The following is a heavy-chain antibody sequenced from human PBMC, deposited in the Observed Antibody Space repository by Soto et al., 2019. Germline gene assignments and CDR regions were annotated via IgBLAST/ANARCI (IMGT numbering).Heavy chain of an antibody. D-gene: IGHD3-9*01. Sequence: HPGVSLRLSCAASGFTFSSYSMNWVRQAPGKGLEWVSYISSSSSTIYYADSVKGRFTISRDNAKNSLYLQMNSLRDEDTAVYYCARDGRYYDILTGYYLNYFDYWGQGTLVTVSS. J-gene: IGHJ4*02. CDR2: ISSSSSTI. V-gene: IGHV3-48*02. CDR1: GFTFSSYS. CDR3: ARDGRYYDILTGYYLNYFDY.